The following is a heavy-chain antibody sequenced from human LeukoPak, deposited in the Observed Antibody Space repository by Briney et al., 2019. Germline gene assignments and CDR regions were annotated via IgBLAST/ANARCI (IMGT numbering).Heavy chain of an antibody. CDR1: GGSISSYY. J-gene: IGHJ6*02. D-gene: IGHD3-10*01. CDR2: IYYSGST. V-gene: IGHV4-59*12. CDR3: ARGGKMVRGVITNYYYYGMDV. Sequence: PSETLSLTCTVSGGSISSYYWSWIRQPPGKGLEWIGYIYYSGSTNYNPSLKSRVTISVDTSKNQFSLKLSSVTAADTAVYYCARGGKMVRGVITNYYYYGMDVWGQGITVTVSS.